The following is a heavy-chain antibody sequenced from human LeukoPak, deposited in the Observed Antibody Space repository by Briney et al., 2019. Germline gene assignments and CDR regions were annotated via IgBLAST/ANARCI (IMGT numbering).Heavy chain of an antibody. Sequence: PSETLSLTCGVYGGXFSGYYWSWIRQHPGKGLEWIGEINHSGSTNYNPSLKSRVTISGDTSKNQFSLKLSSVTAADTAVYYCARLPTQLENWFDPWGQGTLVTVSS. CDR1: GGXFSGYY. D-gene: IGHD1-1*01. J-gene: IGHJ5*02. CDR2: INHSGST. V-gene: IGHV4-34*01. CDR3: ARLPTQLENWFDP.